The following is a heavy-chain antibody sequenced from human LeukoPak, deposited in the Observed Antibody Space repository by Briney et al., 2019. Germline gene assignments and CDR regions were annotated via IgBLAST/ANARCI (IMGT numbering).Heavy chain of an antibody. V-gene: IGHV3-64*01. CDR1: GFTFSTYA. CDR2: ISSSGGTT. CDR3: ARADYDSGGYYADY. D-gene: IGHD3-22*01. J-gene: IGHJ4*02. Sequence: GGSLRLSCAASGFTFSTYAMHWVRQAPGKGLEYVSAISSSGGTTYYANSVKGRFTITRDNSKNTLSLQMGSLRAEDMAVYYCARADYDSGGYYADYWGQGTLVTVSS.